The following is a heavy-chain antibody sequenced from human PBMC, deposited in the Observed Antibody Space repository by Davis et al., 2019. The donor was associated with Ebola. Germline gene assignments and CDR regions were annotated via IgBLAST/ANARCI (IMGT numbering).Heavy chain of an antibody. Sequence: PGGSLRLSCAASGFTFSNAWMSWVRQAPGKGLEWVGRIKSKTDGGTTDYAAPVKGRFTISRDDSKNTLYLQMNSLKTEDTAVYYCTTASSIAARPKTLVDVWGKGTTVTVSS. CDR3: TTASSIAARPKTLVDV. V-gene: IGHV3-15*01. CDR1: GFTFSNAW. CDR2: IKSKTDGGTT. J-gene: IGHJ6*04. D-gene: IGHD6-6*01.